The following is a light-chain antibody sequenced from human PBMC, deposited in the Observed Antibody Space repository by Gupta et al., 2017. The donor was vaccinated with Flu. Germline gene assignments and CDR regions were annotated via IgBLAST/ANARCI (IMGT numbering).Light chain of an antibody. V-gene: IGLV1-40*01. CDR2: GNN. J-gene: IGLJ3*02. CDR3: QSYDSGLSGSWV. Sequence: QSVLTQPPSVSGAPGQRVTISCTGSSSNLGAGYDVHWYQRLPGTAPKLLIYGNNNRPSGVPDRFSGSKSGTSASLAITGLQAEDEADYYRQSYDSGLSGSWVFGGGTKLTVL. CDR1: SSNLGAGYD.